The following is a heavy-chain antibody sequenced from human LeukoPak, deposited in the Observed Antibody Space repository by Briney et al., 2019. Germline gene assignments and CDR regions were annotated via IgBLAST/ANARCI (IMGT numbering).Heavy chain of an antibody. J-gene: IGHJ4*02. Sequence: SETLSLTCTVSGDSINSLDLWSWVRQPPGKGLEWIGEMYLSGTTHSNPSVKSRVTISIDKSKNQFFLNLSSVTAADTAVYYSAGLVGRYSSGLYYYYFDYWGQGTLVTVSS. D-gene: IGHD3-22*01. CDR2: MYLSGTT. CDR1: GDSINSLDL. CDR3: AGLVGRYSSGLYYYYFDY. V-gene: IGHV4-4*02.